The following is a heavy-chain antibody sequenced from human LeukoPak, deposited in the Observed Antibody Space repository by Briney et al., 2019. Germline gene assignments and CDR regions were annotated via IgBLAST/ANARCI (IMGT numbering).Heavy chain of an antibody. Sequence: SETLSLTCTVSGGSISSGGYYWSWIRQHPGKGLEWIGYIYYSGSTYYNPSLKSRVTISVDTSKNQFSLKLSPVTAADTAVYYCARASIVVVPATYFDYWGQGTLVTVSS. CDR2: IYYSGST. CDR1: GGSISSGGYY. J-gene: IGHJ4*02. D-gene: IGHD2-2*01. CDR3: ARASIVVVPATYFDY. V-gene: IGHV4-31*03.